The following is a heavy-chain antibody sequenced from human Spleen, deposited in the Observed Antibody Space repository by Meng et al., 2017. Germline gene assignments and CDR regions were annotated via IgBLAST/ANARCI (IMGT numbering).Heavy chain of an antibody. CDR2: VFRTGPS. Sequence: QVQLRESGPGLVRPSETLSLRCTVSGVSISDYYWSWVRQPPGKGLEWIGYVFRTGPSYYNPSLKSRVTISMETSKNEFSLNLYSVTAADTAVYYCAKYDSQSHKSFDNWGQGILVTVSS. V-gene: IGHV4-59*01. CDR3: AKYDSQSHKSFDN. J-gene: IGHJ4*02. D-gene: IGHD3-16*01. CDR1: GVSISDYY.